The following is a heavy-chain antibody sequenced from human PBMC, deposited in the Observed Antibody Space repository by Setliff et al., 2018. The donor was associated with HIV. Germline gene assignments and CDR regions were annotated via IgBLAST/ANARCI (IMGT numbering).Heavy chain of an antibody. J-gene: IGHJ6*02. V-gene: IGHV1-18*04. CDR1: GYTFTTYG. CDR3: SRSGVPPYYYYEMDV. Sequence: ASVKVSCKASGYTFTTYGVNWVRQAPGQGLEWMGWINSYNGNTKFAQKFQGRVTMTTDTSTTTAFIVLRSLKADDTGIYYCSRSGVPPYYYYEMDVWGQGTTVKVSS. D-gene: IGHD3-16*01. CDR2: INSYNGNT.